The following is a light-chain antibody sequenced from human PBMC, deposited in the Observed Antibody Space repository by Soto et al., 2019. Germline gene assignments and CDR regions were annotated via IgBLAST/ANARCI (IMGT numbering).Light chain of an antibody. CDR3: QHYYNIPYT. CDR1: QSVLTSSNNKNY. CDR2: WAS. Sequence: DFVMTQSPDSLAVSLGERATINCKSSQSVLTSSNNKNYLAWYQQKPGQPPKLLIYWASTRESGVPDRFSGSGSGTDFTLTIRSLHAEYVAVYYCQHYYNIPYTFVQETKLEIK. V-gene: IGKV4-1*01. J-gene: IGKJ2*01.